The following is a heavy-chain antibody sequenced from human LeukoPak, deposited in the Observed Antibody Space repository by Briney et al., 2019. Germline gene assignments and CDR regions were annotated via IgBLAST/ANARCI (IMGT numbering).Heavy chain of an antibody. V-gene: IGHV4-34*01. CDR1: GGSFSGYY. Sequence: SEPLSLTCAVYGGSFSGYYWSWLRQPPGKGLEWVGEINHSGSTNYNPSLKSRVTISVDTSKNQFSLKLSSVTAADTAVYYCARGRITMVRGVIITSHYYYGMDVWGKGTTVTVSS. CDR3: ARGRITMVRGVIITSHYYYGMDV. D-gene: IGHD3-10*01. CDR2: INHSGST. J-gene: IGHJ6*04.